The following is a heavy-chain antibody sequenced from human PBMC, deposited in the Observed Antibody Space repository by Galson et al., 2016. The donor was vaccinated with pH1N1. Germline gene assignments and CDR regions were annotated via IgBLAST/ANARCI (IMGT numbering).Heavy chain of an antibody. CDR2: IYPDDSDT. D-gene: IGHD2-21*01. Sequence: QSGAEVKKPGESLKISCEVFGYKFTTYWIGWVRQMPGKGLEWMGIIYPDDSDTRYNPAFQGQVTISVDKSINTAYLQWNSLKASDPAIYYCARGLLSGFDPWGQGPLVIVPS. CDR3: ARGLLSGFDP. CDR1: GYKFTTYW. J-gene: IGHJ5*02. V-gene: IGHV5-51*03.